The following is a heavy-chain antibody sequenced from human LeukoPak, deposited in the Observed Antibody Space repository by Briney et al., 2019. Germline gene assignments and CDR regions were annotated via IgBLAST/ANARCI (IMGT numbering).Heavy chain of an antibody. CDR1: GYTFTSYG. Sequence: ASVKVSCKASGYTFTSYGISWVRQAPGQGLEWMGWISAYNGNTNYAQKLQGRVTMTTDTSTSTAYMELRSLRSDDTAVYYCARVGETYSSGFNCYDPWGQGTLVTVSS. D-gene: IGHD6-19*01. J-gene: IGHJ5*02. V-gene: IGHV1-18*01. CDR3: ARVGETYSSGFNCYDP. CDR2: ISAYNGNT.